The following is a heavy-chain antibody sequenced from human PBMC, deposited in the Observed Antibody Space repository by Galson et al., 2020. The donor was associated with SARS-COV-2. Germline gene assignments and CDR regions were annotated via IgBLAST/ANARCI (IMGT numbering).Heavy chain of an antibody. Sequence: ASVKVSCKASGYTFTSYAMNWVRQAPGQGLEWMGWINTNTGNPTYAQGFTGRFVFSLDTSVSTAYLQISSLKAEDTAVYYCARVRSGYSGYDPPSYYYYGMDVWGQGTTVTVSS. V-gene: IGHV7-4-1*02. J-gene: IGHJ6*02. CDR1: GYTFTSYA. CDR3: ARVRSGYSGYDPPSYYYYGMDV. CDR2: INTNTGNP. D-gene: IGHD5-12*01.